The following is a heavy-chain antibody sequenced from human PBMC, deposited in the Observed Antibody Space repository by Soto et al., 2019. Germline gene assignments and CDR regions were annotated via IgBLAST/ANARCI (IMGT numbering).Heavy chain of an antibody. J-gene: IGHJ4*02. CDR2: IYWDDDK. D-gene: IGHD6-19*01. CDR3: SHVGGLEQWLYRLDH. CDR1: GFSLSPAGVG. V-gene: IGHV2-5*02. Sequence: QITLKESGPSLVKPTQTLTLTCTFSGFSLSPAGVGVVWVRQPPLKALEWVALIYWDDDKHYNPSLRSRLAVTNDTTKNQVVLSLTNVDPLDTATYFCSHVGGLEQWLYRLDHWGQGALVTVAS.